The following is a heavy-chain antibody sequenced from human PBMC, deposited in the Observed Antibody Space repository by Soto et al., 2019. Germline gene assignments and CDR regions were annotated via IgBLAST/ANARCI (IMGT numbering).Heavy chain of an antibody. V-gene: IGHV3-73*02. J-gene: IGHJ6*02. CDR1: GFSFSGSA. CDR3: TNEVGSDYSYDYGMDV. CDR2: IRTKDNGYAT. Sequence: EVQLVESGGGLVQPGGSLKVSCAASGFSFSGSAMHWVRQASGKGLEWVGRIRTKDNGYATSYAASVKGRFTISRDDSKNTAYLHVNSLKTEDTAVYDGTNEVGSDYSYDYGMDVWGQGATVTVSS. D-gene: IGHD1-26*01.